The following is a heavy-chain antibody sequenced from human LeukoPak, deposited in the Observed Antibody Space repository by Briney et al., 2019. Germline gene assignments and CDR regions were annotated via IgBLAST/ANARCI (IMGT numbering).Heavy chain of an antibody. J-gene: IGHJ4*02. V-gene: IGHV4-34*01. CDR1: GGSFSGYY. CDR2: INHSGST. Sequence: SETLSLTCAVYGGSFSGYYWSWIRQPPGKGLEWIGEINHSGSTNYNPSLKSRVTISVDTSKNQSSLKLSSVTAADTAVYYCARGRMGSGGFDYWGQGTLVTVSS. CDR3: ARGRMGSGGFDY. D-gene: IGHD3-10*01.